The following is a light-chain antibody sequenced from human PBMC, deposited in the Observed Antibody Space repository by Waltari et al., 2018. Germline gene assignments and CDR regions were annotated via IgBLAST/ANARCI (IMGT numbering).Light chain of an antibody. CDR3: GTWDSSLSGAV. V-gene: IGLV1-51*02. Sequence: QSVLTQPPSVSAAPGQRVTISCSGGHSNIGNNYVSWYRQFPGTAPKLLIDEDSERPSGVPGLFSGSKSGTSATLDITGLQAGDEADYYCGTWDSSLSGAVFGGGTHLTVL. CDR1: HSNIGNNY. CDR2: EDS. J-gene: IGLJ7*01.